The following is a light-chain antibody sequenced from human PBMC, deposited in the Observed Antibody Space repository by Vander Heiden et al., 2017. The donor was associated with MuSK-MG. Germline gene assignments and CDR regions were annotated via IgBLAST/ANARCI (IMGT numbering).Light chain of an antibody. CDR3: SSYTSSSTLVV. CDR1: SSDVGGYNY. Sequence: QSALTQPASVSGSPGQSITISCTGTSSDVGGYNYVSWYQQHPGKAPKLMIYDVSNQPSVVSNRFSGSKSGNTASLTISGLQAEDEADYYCSSYTSSSTLVVFGGGTKLTVL. CDR2: DVS. V-gene: IGLV2-14*03. J-gene: IGLJ2*01.